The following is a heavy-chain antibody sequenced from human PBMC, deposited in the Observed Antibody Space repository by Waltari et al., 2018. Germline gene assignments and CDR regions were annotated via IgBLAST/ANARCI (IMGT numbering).Heavy chain of an antibody. J-gene: IGHJ3*02. CDR3: ARHYRADGGSFDI. CDR1: GDSFSSDDYY. D-gene: IGHD1-26*01. V-gene: IGHV4-39*01. Sequence: QVHLQESGPGLVKPSETLSLSCSVSGDSFSSDDYYWGWIRQPPGKGLEWIGSVYYSGSSYYNPSLKCRVTISLDKSKNQFSVLLTSVAAADTAVYYCARHYRADGGSFDIWGQGTIVTVSS. CDR2: VYYSGSS.